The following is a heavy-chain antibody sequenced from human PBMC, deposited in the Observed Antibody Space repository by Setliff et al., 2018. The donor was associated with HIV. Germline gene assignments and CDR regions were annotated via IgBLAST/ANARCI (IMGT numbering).Heavy chain of an antibody. CDR2: IYYSGST. D-gene: IGHD3-16*01. V-gene: IGHV4-38-2*02. CDR1: GYSISSGYY. CDR3: AREDGMGGYFDY. J-gene: IGHJ4*02. Sequence: PSETLSLTCAVSGYSISSGYYWGWIRQSPGKGLEWIGYIYYSGSTNYNPSLKSRVTISVDPSRNQSSLKLNSVTAADTAVYYCAREDGMGGYFDYWGQGTLVTVSS.